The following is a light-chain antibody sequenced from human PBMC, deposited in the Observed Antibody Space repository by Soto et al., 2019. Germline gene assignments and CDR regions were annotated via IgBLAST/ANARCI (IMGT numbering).Light chain of an antibody. CDR1: QSISSW. CDR3: QQYDKYWT. V-gene: IGKV1-5*03. J-gene: IGKJ1*01. Sequence: DIQMTQSPSPLSASVGDRVTITCPASQSISSWFAWYQRQPGKAPKLLIYKASRLERGVPSRFSGSESGTEFTLTITSLQADDFATYYCQQYDKYWTFGQGTKVDIK. CDR2: KAS.